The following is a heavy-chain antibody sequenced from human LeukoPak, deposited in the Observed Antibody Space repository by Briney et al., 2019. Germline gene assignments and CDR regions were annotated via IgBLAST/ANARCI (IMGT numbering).Heavy chain of an antibody. CDR3: ARGLTRDYYYYMDV. Sequence: PGGSLRLSCADSGFTFSSYWMSWVRQAPGKGLEWVANIKQDGSEKYYVDSVKGRFTISRDNAKNSLYLQMNSLRAEDTAVYYCARGLTRDYYYYMDVWGKGTTVTVSS. CDR1: GFTFSSYW. CDR2: IKQDGSEK. D-gene: IGHD2-21*01. J-gene: IGHJ6*03. V-gene: IGHV3-7*01.